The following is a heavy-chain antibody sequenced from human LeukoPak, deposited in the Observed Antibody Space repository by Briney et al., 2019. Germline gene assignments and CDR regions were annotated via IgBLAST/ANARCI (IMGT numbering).Heavy chain of an antibody. CDR2: ISYDGRNQ. J-gene: IGHJ4*02. CDR1: GFTFSNYA. D-gene: IGHD3-16*01. CDR3: ARYGGFLDY. V-gene: IGHV3-30*04. Sequence: PGGSLRLSCAASGFTFSNYAMHWVRQAPGKGLEWVAVISYDGRNQYYADSVKGRFTVSRDNSKSTLYLQMNSLRGDDTAANNCARYGGFLDYWGQGTLVTVSS.